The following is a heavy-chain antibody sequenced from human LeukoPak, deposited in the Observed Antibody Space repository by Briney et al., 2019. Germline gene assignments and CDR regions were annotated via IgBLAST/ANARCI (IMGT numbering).Heavy chain of an antibody. CDR3: ARGKQQLPWYYFDY. CDR2: INVGNGNT. D-gene: IGHD6-13*01. Sequence: ASVKVSCKASGYTFTSYAMHWVRQAPGQRLEWMGWINVGNGNTKHSQKFQGRVTITRDTSASTAYMELSSLRSEDTAVYYCARGKQQLPWYYFDYWGQGTLVTVSS. V-gene: IGHV1-3*01. J-gene: IGHJ4*02. CDR1: GYTFTSYA.